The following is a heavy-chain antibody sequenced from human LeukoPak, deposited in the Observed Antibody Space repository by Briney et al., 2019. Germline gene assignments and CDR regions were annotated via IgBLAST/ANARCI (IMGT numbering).Heavy chain of an antibody. D-gene: IGHD3-22*01. V-gene: IGHV3-64*01. CDR2: ISSNGGST. CDR3: ARGRLVVTGVDY. Sequence: PGGSLRLSCAASGFTFSSYGMSWVRQAPGKGLEYVSTISSNGGSTYYANSVKGRFTISRDNSKNTLYLQMGSLRAEDMAVYYCARGRLVVTGVDYWGQGTLVTVSS. CDR1: GFTFSSYG. J-gene: IGHJ4*02.